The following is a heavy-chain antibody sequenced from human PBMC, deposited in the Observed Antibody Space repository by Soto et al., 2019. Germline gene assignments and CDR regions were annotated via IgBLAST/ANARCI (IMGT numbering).Heavy chain of an antibody. D-gene: IGHD2-2*01. CDR1: GFTFSSYA. V-gene: IGHV3-23*01. CDR3: AKELGYCSSSSCSDS. J-gene: IGHJ4*02. Sequence: GGSLRLSCAASGFTFSSYAMSWVRQAPGKGLEWVSGISGSGGSTDYADSVRGRFTISRDNSKNTLYLQMNSLRAEDTAIYYCAKELGYCSSSSCSDSWGQGTLVTVSS. CDR2: ISGSGGST.